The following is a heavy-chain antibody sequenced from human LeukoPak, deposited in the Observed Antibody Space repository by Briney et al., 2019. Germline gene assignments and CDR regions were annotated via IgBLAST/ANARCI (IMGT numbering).Heavy chain of an antibody. CDR3: ARAFQSLGGLSLPDY. CDR2: INTNSGNP. D-gene: IGHD3-16*02. CDR1: GYIFDRYA. Sequence: VASVNVSCKASGYIFDRYAMNWVRQAPGQGLEWMGWINTNSGNPTYAQGFTGRFVFSLDTSVSTTYLQISSLKAEDTAVYFCARAFQSLGGLSLPDYWGQGTLVTVSS. J-gene: IGHJ4*02. V-gene: IGHV7-4-1*02.